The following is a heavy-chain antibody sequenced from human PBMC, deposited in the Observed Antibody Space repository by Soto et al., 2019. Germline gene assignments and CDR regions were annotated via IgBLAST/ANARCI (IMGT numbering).Heavy chain of an antibody. D-gene: IGHD2-15*01. J-gene: IGHJ6*03. CDR3: ARLAGYCSGGTCSEYYYYMDV. CDR2: IYYSGST. Sequence: SETLSLTCTVSGGSISSYYWSWVRQPPGKGLEWIGYIYYSGSTNYNPSLKSRVAISVDASKNQFSLKLSSVTAADTAVYYCARLAGYCSGGTCSEYYYYMDVWGKGTTVTVSS. CDR1: GGSISSYY. V-gene: IGHV4-59*08.